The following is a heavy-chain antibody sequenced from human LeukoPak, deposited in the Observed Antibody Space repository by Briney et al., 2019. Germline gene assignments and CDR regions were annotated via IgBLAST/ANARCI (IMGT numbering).Heavy chain of an antibody. Sequence: ESGPTLVKPTETLTLTCAFSGFSRSTKGMGVGWIRQPPGKALEWLALFHWDGDRRYSPSLKSRPTITKDTSKNQVVLTMTNMDPVDTATYYCVHRLAYYNDSSGRFQHWGQGTLVIVSS. CDR2: FHWDGDR. D-gene: IGHD3-22*01. CDR1: GFSRSTKGMG. J-gene: IGHJ1*01. V-gene: IGHV2-5*02. CDR3: VHRLAYYNDSSGRFQH.